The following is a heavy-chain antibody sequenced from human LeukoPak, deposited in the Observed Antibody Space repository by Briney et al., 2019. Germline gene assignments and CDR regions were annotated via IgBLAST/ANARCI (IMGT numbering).Heavy chain of an antibody. D-gene: IGHD6-6*01. CDR3: ATSYSSSSWRIFGY. CDR1: GFTFSSYW. CDR2: INSDGSST. J-gene: IGHJ4*02. V-gene: IGHV3-74*01. Sequence: GGSLRLSCAASGFTFSSYWMHWVRQAPGKGLVWVSRINSDGSSTSYADSVKGRFTISRDNAKNTLYLQMNSLRAEDTAVYYCATSYSSSSWRIFGYWGQGTLVTVSS.